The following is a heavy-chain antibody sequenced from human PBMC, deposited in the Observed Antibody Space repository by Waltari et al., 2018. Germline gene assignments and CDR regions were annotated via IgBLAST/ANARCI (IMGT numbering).Heavy chain of an antibody. CDR2: INPNSGGT. CDR3: AREDIVGASYYYYGMDV. V-gene: IGHV1-2*06. D-gene: IGHD1-26*01. J-gene: IGHJ6*02. CDR1: GYTFTGYY. Sequence: QVQLVQSGAEVKKPGASVKVSCKASGYTFTGYYMHWVRKAPGQGLEWMGRINPNSGGTNYAQKFQGRVTMTRDTSISTAYMELSRLRSDDTAVYYCAREDIVGASYYYYGMDVWGQGTTVTVSS.